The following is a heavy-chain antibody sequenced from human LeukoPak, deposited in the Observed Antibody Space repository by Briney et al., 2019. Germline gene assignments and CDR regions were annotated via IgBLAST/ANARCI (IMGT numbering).Heavy chain of an antibody. CDR2: IYYSGST. CDR1: GGSISSYY. Sequence: SSETLSLTCTVSGGSISSYYWSWIRQPPGKGLEWIGYIYYSGSTNYNPSLKSRVTISVDTSKNQFSLKLSSVTAADTAVYYCARIMGTGTTPARYYFDYWGQGTLVTVSS. J-gene: IGHJ4*02. D-gene: IGHD1-1*01. V-gene: IGHV4-59*01. CDR3: ARIMGTGTTPARYYFDY.